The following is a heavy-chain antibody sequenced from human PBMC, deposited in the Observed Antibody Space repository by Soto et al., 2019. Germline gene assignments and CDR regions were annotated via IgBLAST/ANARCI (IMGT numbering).Heavy chain of an antibody. CDR1: DGTIVDRGCY. Sequence: PSEIHCDPNTVSDGTIVDRGCYCISISQHPGKGLEWIGYIYYSGTTLYTPSLKSRVTISVDTSNNQFSLKLSSVTAADTAVYYCATHDVIGKLQNGMGLWGQGTMVTVSP. V-gene: IGHV4-61*08. CDR3: ATHDVIGKLQNGMGL. D-gene: IGHD3-10*01. J-gene: IGHJ1*01. CDR2: IYYSGTT.